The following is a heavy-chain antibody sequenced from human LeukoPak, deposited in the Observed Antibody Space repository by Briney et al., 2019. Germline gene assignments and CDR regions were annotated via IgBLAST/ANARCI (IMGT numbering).Heavy chain of an antibody. CDR1: GFTFNNYG. CDR2: IRYDGSNK. J-gene: IGHJ4*02. Sequence: GGSLRLSCAASGFTFNNYGMHWVRQAPGKGLEWVAFIRYDGSNKYYADSVKGRFTISRDNSKNTLYLQMNSLRAEDTAVYYCAKEILAAAGPFDYWGQGTLVTVSS. D-gene: IGHD6-13*01. V-gene: IGHV3-30*02. CDR3: AKEILAAAGPFDY.